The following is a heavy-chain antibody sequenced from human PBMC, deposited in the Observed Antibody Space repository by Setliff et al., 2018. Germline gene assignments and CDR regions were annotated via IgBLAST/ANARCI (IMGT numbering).Heavy chain of an antibody. D-gene: IGHD5-18*01. CDR2: MNPNSGNT. J-gene: IGHJ4*02. Sequence: ASVKVSCKASGYTFTSYDINWVRQATGQGLEWMGWMNPNSGNTGYAQKFQGRVTMTRNTSISTAYMELSSLRSEDTAVYYRARRVGSVGIQLPDYWGQGTLVTVSS. CDR1: GYTFTSYD. V-gene: IGHV1-8*02. CDR3: ARRVGSVGIQLPDY.